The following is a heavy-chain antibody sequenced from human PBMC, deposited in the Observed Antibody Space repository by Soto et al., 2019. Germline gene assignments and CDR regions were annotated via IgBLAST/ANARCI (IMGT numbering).Heavy chain of an antibody. CDR3: VSCTTVTTERFDAFYV. V-gene: IGHV4-59*01. Sequence: PSETLSLTCTVSGGSISSYYWSWIRQPPGKGLEWIGYIYYSGSTNYNPSLKSRVTISVDTSKNQFSLKLSSVTAADTAVYYCVSCTTVTTERFDAFYVWGQGTMVIVSS. CDR2: IYYSGST. D-gene: IGHD4-17*01. CDR1: GGSISSYY. J-gene: IGHJ3*01.